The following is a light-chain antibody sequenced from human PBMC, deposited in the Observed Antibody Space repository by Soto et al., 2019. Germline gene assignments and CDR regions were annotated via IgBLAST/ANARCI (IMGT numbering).Light chain of an antibody. CDR3: QQYNSYS. CDR2: DAS. V-gene: IGKV1-5*01. J-gene: IGKJ1*01. Sequence: IQMTQSPYPLSGSVGDRVTITCRASQSISSWLAWYQQKPGKAPKLLIYDASSLESGVPSRFSGSGSGTEFTLTISSLQPDDFATYYCQQYNSYSFGQGAKVAIK. CDR1: QSISSW.